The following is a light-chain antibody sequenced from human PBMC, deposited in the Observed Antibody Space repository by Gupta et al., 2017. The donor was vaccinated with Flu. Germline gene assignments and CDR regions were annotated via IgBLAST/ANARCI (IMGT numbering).Light chain of an antibody. V-gene: IGKV2-28*01. CDR1: QSLLHRNGFSY. J-gene: IGKJ2*01. CDR2: MSY. CDR3: RAALQTPYT. Sequence: VMTQSPVSLPVIPGEPASISCRSSQSLLHRNGFSYLTWYLQKPGRSPQLLIYMSYKRAAGVPDSFNGSGSDTDFTLKISRVEAEDVGVYYCRAALQTPYTFGRGTRVEIK.